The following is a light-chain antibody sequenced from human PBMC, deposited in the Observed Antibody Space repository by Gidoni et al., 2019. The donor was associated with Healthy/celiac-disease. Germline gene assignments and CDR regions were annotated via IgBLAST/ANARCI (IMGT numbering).Light chain of an antibody. J-gene: IGKJ1*01. CDR3: QQYNSYSRT. Sequence: DIHMTQSPSTLSASVGDRVTITCLPSQSLSSWLDWYQQKPGKAPKLLIYKASSLESGVPSRFSGSGSGTEFTLNISSLQPDDFATYYCQQYNSYSRTFGQGTKVEIK. CDR2: KAS. V-gene: IGKV1-5*03. CDR1: QSLSSW.